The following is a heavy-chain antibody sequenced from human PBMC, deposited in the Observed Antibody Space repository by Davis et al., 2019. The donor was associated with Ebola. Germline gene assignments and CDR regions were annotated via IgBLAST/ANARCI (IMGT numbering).Heavy chain of an antibody. J-gene: IGHJ5*02. CDR1: GGSVSSGSYY. CDR3: ARDLLIVGATGSNWFDP. D-gene: IGHD1-26*01. V-gene: IGHV4-61*01. CDR2: IYYSGST. Sequence: SETLSLTCTVSGGSVSSGSYYWSWIRQPPGKGLEWIGYIYYSGSTNYNPSLKSRVTISVDTSKNQFSLKLSSVTAADTAVYYCARDLLIVGATGSNWFDPWGQGTLVTVSS.